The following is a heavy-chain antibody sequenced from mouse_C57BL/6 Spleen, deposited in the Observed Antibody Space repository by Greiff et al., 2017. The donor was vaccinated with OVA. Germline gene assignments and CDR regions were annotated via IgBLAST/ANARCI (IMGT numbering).Heavy chain of an antibody. CDR2: IYPGSGST. D-gene: IGHD1-1*01. CDR1: GYTFTSYW. Sequence: VQLQQPGAELVKPGASVTMSCTASGYTFTSYWITWVKQRPGQGLEWIGDIYPGSGSTNYNEQFSSKATLTVDTSSRTAYMQLSSLTSEDSAVYDCARGGSYGSSPGWFAYWGKGTLVTVSA. J-gene: IGHJ3*01. CDR3: ARGGSYGSSPGWFAY. V-gene: IGHV1-55*01.